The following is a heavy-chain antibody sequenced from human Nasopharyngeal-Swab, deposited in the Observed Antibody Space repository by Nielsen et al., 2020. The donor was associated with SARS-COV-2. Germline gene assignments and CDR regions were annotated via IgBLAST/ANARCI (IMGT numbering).Heavy chain of an antibody. V-gene: IGHV1-69*13. CDR1: GGTFSSYA. CDR3: ARESYCSGGSCHFRYYYYGMDV. Sequence: SVKVSCKASGGTFSSYAISWVRQAPGQGLECLGGIIPIFGTANYAQKFQGRVTITADESTSTAYMELSSLRSEDTAVYYCARESYCSGGSCHFRYYYYGMDVWGQGTTVTVSS. CDR2: IIPIFGTA. J-gene: IGHJ6*02. D-gene: IGHD2-15*01.